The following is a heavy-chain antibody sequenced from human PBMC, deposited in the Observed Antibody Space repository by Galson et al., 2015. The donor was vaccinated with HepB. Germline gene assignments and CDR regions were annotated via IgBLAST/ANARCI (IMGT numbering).Heavy chain of an antibody. J-gene: IGHJ6*02. CDR3: ANIAAAGMYAYYYGMDV. CDR1: GFTFSSYS. V-gene: IGHV3-21*01. Sequence: SLRLSCAASGFTFSSYSMNWVRQAPGKGLEWVSSISSSSSYIYYADSVKGRFTISRDNAKNSLYLQMNSLRAEDTAVYYCANIAAAGMYAYYYGMDVWGQGTTVTVSS. CDR2: ISSSSSYI. D-gene: IGHD6-13*01.